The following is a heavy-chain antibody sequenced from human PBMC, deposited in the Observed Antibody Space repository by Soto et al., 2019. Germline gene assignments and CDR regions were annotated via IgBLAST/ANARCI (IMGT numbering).Heavy chain of an antibody. CDR3: AKDRTIVRGATEPIDY. CDR2: ISGSGGST. D-gene: IGHD3-10*01. CDR1: GFTFSNYA. Sequence: GGSLRLSCVASGFTFSNYAMTWVRQAPGKGLEWVSAISGSGGSTYYADSVKGRFTISRDNSKNTLYLQMNSLRAEDTAVYYCAKDRTIVRGATEPIDYWGQGTLVTVSS. V-gene: IGHV3-23*01. J-gene: IGHJ4*02.